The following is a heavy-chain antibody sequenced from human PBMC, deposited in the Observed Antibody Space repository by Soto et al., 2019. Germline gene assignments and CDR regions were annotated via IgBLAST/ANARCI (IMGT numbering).Heavy chain of an antibody. J-gene: IGHJ5*02. Sequence: SETLSLTCTVSGGSISSYYWSWIRQPPGKGLEWIGCIYYSGSTNYNPSLKSRVTISVDTSKNQFSLKLSSVTAADTAVYYCASPLWFGTWGQGTLVTVSS. CDR3: ASPLWFGT. CDR1: GGSISSYY. CDR2: IYYSGST. V-gene: IGHV4-59*08.